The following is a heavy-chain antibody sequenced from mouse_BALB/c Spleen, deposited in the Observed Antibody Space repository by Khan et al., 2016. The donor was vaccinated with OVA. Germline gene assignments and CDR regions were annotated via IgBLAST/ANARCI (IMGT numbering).Heavy chain of an antibody. V-gene: IGHV3-2*02. CDR1: GYSITSDYA. D-gene: IGHD2-14*01. CDR3: ARSGKYRYEDWFAY. J-gene: IGHJ3*01. CDR2: ISYSGST. Sequence: SGPGLVKPSQSLSLTCTVTGYSITSDYAWNWIRQFPGNKLEWMGYISYSGSTSYNPSLKSRISITRDTSKNQFFLQLNSVTTEDTATYYCARSGKYRYEDWFAYWGQGTLVTVSA.